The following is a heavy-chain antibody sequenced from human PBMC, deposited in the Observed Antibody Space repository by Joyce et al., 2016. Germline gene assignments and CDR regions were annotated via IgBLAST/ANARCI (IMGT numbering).Heavy chain of an antibody. J-gene: IGHJ3*01. D-gene: IGHD4-17*01. CDR2: TSYDGSSK. Sequence: QAQLVESGGGVVQPGASLRLSCAASGFTCSSFAMHWVRQAPDRGVDWVAITSYDGSSKYSADSVKGRFTISRDNSKNTLYLQMNSLTTEDTAMYYCAKDLSNDYGLAFDLWGQGTLVTVSS. V-gene: IGHV3-30*18. CDR1: GFTCSSFA. CDR3: AKDLSNDYGLAFDL.